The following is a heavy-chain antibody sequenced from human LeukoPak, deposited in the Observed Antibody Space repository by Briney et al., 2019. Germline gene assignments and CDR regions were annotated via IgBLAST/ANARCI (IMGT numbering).Heavy chain of an antibody. V-gene: IGHV1-18*01. CDR3: DRAHHVSGYYPELFDP. CDR1: VYTFTSYG. CDR2: ISAYNGNT. J-gene: IGHJ5*02. D-gene: IGHD3-9*01. Sequence: ASVTVSFTSSVYTFTSYGISWVRQAPGQGLEWMGWISAYNGNTNYAQKLQGRVTITTDTSTSTAYMELRRLRSGDTAVYYCDRAHHVSGYYPELFDPWGQGTLVTVSS.